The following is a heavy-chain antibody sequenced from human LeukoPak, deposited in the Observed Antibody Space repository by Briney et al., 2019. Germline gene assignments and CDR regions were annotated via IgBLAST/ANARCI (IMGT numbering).Heavy chain of an antibody. Sequence: SETLSLTCSVSGGSISRSSYYWGWIRQPPGKGLEWIGNIFYSGTTHYNPSLKSRVTISVDTSKNQFSLKLSSVTAADTAVYYCARHGADGYGSVRLTYGMDVWGQGTTVTVSS. D-gene: IGHD2-21*02. CDR3: ARHGADGYGSVRLTYGMDV. J-gene: IGHJ6*02. CDR2: IFYSGTT. V-gene: IGHV4-39*01. CDR1: GGSISRSSYY.